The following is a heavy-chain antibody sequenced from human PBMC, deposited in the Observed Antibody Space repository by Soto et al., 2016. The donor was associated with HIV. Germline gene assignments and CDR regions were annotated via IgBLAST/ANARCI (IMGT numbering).Heavy chain of an antibody. V-gene: IGHV3-23*01. CDR3: AKTGGEMASTLGY. D-gene: IGHD3-10*01. CDR2: ISGSGGST. Sequence: EVQLLESWGRLGTAVGGSLRLSCAASGFTFSSYAMSWVRQAPGKGLEWVSAISGSGGSTYYADSVKGRFTISRDNSKNTLYLQMNSLRAEDTAVYYCAKTGGEMASTLGYWGQGTLVTVSS. CDR1: GFTFSSYA. J-gene: IGHJ4*02.